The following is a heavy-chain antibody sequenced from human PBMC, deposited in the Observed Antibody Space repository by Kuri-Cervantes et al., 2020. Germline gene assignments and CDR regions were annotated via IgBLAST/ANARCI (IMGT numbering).Heavy chain of an antibody. J-gene: IGHJ4*02. V-gene: IGHV1-8*01. Sequence: ASMKVSCKASGCTFTSYDINWVRQATGQGLEWMGWMNPNSGNTGYAQKFQGRVTMTRNTSISTAYMELSSLRSDDTAVYYCARDSKTGTHRLGYDYWGQGTRVTGSS. CDR2: MNPNSGNT. CDR3: ARDSKTGTHRLGYDY. CDR1: GCTFTSYD. D-gene: IGHD1-1*01.